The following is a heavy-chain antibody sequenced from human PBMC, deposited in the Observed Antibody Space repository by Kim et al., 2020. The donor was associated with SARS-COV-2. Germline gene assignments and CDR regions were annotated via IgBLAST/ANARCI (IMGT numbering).Heavy chain of an antibody. D-gene: IGHD2-15*01. CDR2: IYYSGST. CDR3: ARHRGFVYCSGGSCYSELIQYYYYGMDV. CDR1: GGSISSSSYY. V-gene: IGHV4-39*01. Sequence: SETLSLTCTVSGGSISSSSYYWGWIRQPPGKGLEWIGSIYYSGSTYYNPSLKSRVTISVDTSKNQFSLKLSSVTAADTAVYYCARHRGFVYCSGGSCYSELIQYYYYGMDVWGQGTTVTVSS. J-gene: IGHJ6*02.